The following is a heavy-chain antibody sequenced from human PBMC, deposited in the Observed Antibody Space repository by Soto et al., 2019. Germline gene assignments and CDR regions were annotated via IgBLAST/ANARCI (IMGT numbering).Heavy chain of an antibody. J-gene: IGHJ4*02. V-gene: IGHV5-51*01. CDR3: ERDVDTAMVDY. CDR1: GWMLSGDL. D-gene: IGHD5-18*01. CDR2: IYPGDSDT. Sequence: GEAGKVWCRGAGWMLSGDLSCGGRQMPGKGLEWMGIIYPGDSDTRYSPSFQGQVNISADKSISTAYLQWSSLKASDTAMYYCERDVDTAMVDYWGKGHMVTVSS.